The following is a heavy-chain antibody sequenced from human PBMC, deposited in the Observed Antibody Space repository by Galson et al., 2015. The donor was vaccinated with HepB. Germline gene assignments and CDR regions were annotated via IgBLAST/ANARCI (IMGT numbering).Heavy chain of an antibody. J-gene: IGHJ6*02. D-gene: IGHD2-2*01. CDR1: GYTFIDYG. CDR3: TRSVVPAAMGLGYYYYDVDV. CDR2: ISAYNGNT. V-gene: IGHV1-18*01. Sequence: SVKVSCKASGYTFIDYGISWVRQAPGQGLEWMGWISAYNGNTKYAKKLQGRVTMTTDTSTSTAYMELKSLRTDDPAVYYCTRSVVPAAMGLGYYYYDVDVWGQGTTVTVSS.